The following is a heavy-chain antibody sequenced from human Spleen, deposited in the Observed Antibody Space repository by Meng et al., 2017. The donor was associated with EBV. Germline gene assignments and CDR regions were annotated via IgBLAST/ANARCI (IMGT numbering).Heavy chain of an antibody. CDR3: ARDSDYTGYNWFDP. CDR2: INWNGEST. Sequence: EVQLVESGGGVVRPGGSLRLSCAASGFNFPGFAMSWVRQVPGKGLEWVSVINWNGESTSYIDSVKGRFTISRDNAKNSLYLQMNSLTVEDTAFYYCARDSDYTGYNWFDPWGQGTLGTVSS. V-gene: IGHV3-20*04. CDR1: GFNFPGFA. D-gene: IGHD5-12*01. J-gene: IGHJ5*02.